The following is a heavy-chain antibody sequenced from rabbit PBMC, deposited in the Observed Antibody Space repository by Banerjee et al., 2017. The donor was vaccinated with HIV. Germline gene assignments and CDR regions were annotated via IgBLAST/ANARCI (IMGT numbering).Heavy chain of an antibody. CDR1: GFSFSSSYY. CDR2: IYGGSSGKT. Sequence: QEHLVESGGGLVQPEGSLTLTCTASGFSFSSSYYMSWVRQAPGKGLEWIGTIYGGSSGKTYYASWAKGRFTISKTSSTTVTLQMTSLTVADTATYFCARTTGGVGYGYVAFDPWGPGTLVTVS. CDR3: ARTTGGVGYGYVAFDP. V-gene: IGHV1S45*01. D-gene: IGHD6-1*01. J-gene: IGHJ2*01.